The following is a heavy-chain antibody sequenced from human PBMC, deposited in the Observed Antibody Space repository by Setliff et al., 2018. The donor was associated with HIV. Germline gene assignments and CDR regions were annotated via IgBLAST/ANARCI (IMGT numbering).Heavy chain of an antibody. CDR3: ARDYYDSSGYYYRDAFDM. Sequence: SETLSLTCTVSGGSISTSSFSWGWVRQSPGRGLEWIGSIFYGGRTYYNPSLRSRLTMSVDTSKIQSSLELRSLTAADTAVYYCARDYYDSSGYYYRDAFDMWGQGTMVTVSS. J-gene: IGHJ3*02. V-gene: IGHV4-39*07. D-gene: IGHD3-22*01. CDR2: IFYGGRT. CDR1: GGSISTSSFS.